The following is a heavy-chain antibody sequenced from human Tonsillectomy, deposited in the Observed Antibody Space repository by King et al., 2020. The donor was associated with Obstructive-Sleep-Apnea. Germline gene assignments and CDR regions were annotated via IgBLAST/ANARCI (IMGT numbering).Heavy chain of an antibody. Sequence: QLQESGPGLVKPSETLSLTCTVSGGSISSFYWSWIRQPPGKGLEWIGYIYYTGSTSYNPSLKSRVTISVDTSKNQFSLKLNSVTTADTAVYYCASEQSSSWYQFDPWGHGTLVTVSS. CDR3: ASEQSSSWYQFDP. D-gene: IGHD6-13*01. CDR1: GGSISSFY. J-gene: IGHJ5*02. CDR2: IYYTGST. V-gene: IGHV4-59*12.